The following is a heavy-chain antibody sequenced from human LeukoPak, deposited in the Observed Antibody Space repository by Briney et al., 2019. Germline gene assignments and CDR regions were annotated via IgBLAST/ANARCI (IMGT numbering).Heavy chain of an antibody. D-gene: IGHD3-10*01. CDR3: AKDGIGRGSGIYLYYYMDV. CDR2: IWYDGSNK. V-gene: IGHV3-33*06. CDR1: GFTFSSHG. J-gene: IGHJ6*03. Sequence: PGGSLRLSCAASGFTFSSHGMHWVRQAPGKGLEWVAVIWYDGSNKYYADSVKGRFTISRDNSKNTLYLQMNSLRAEATAVYYCAKDGIGRGSGIYLYYYMDVWGKGTTVTVSS.